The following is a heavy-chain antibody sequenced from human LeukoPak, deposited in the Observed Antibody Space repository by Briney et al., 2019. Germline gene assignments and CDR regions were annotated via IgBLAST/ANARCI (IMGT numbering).Heavy chain of an antibody. CDR3: ARGGHSHGWYYFDY. D-gene: IGHD6-19*01. CDR2: ITSSGSTI. CDR1: GFTFSSYE. J-gene: IGHJ4*02. Sequence: GGSLRLSCAASGFTFSSYEMNWVRQAPGKGLEWVSYITSSGSTIYYADSVKGRFTISRDNSKNTLYLQMNSLRAEDTAVYYCARGGHSHGWYYFDYWGQGTLVTVSS. V-gene: IGHV3-48*03.